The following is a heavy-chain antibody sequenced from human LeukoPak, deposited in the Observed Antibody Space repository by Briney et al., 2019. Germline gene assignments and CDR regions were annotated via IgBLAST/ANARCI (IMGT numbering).Heavy chain of an antibody. CDR1: GFTFNNYG. V-gene: IGHV3-30*18. J-gene: IGHJ4*02. CDR2: ISYDGSNK. D-gene: IGHD6-13*01. CDR3: AKHSSSWYYFDY. Sequence: GRSLRLSCAASGFTFNNYGIHWVRQAPGKGLEWVAVISYDGSNKYYADSVKGRFTISRDNSKNTLYLQMNSLRAEDTAVYYCAKHSSSWYYFDYWGQGTLVTVSS.